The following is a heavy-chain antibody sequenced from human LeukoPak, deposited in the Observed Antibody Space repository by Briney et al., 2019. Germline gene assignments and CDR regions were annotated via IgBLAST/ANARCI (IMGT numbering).Heavy chain of an antibody. CDR1: GYTLTQLS. V-gene: IGHV1-24*01. J-gene: IGHJ6*03. D-gene: IGHD4-11*01. Sequence: GASLKVSSKGSGYTLTQLSMHWVRLAPGKGREWRGGFYPQDGETIYAQNFKGRVTMTEDTSTDTAYMELSSLRSEDTAVYYCATSGSTVTAYYYYYMDVWGKGTTVTVSS. CDR2: FYPQDGET. CDR3: ATSGSTVTAYYYYYMDV.